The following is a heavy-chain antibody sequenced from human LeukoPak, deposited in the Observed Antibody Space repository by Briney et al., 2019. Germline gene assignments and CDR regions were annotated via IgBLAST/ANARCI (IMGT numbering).Heavy chain of an antibody. V-gene: IGHV4-59*12. CDR3: ARGAWLTVKGSFDY. CDR2: IYYSGST. D-gene: IGHD4-17*01. CDR1: GGSISSYY. Sequence: NPSETLSLTCTVSGGSISSYYWSWIRQPPGKGLEWIGYIYYSGSTNYNPSLKSRVTISVDTSKNQFSLKLSSVTAADTAVYYCARGAWLTVKGSFDYWGQGTLVTVSS. J-gene: IGHJ4*02.